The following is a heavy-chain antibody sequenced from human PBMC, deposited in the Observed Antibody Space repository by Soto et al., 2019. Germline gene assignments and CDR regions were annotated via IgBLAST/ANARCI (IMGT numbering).Heavy chain of an antibody. CDR3: ARAGDFWSGRNWFDP. CDR2: IKQDGSEK. Sequence: PGGSLRLSCAASGFTFSSYWMSWVRQAPGKGLGWVANIKQDGSEKYYVDSVKGRFTISRDNAKNSLYLQMNSLRAEDTAVYYCARAGDFWSGRNWFDPWGQGTLVTVSS. CDR1: GFTFSSYW. D-gene: IGHD3-3*01. V-gene: IGHV3-7*01. J-gene: IGHJ5*02.